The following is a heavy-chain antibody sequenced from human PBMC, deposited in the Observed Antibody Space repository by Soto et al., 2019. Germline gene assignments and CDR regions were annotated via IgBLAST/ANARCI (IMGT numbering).Heavy chain of an antibody. CDR2: IKPDGSQK. CDR3: ARGDYYDSSGPFSDAFDI. CDR1: GLTFSDAW. Sequence: GGSLRLACVASGLTFSDAWMSWVRQAPGKGLEWVANIKPDGSQKWYVDSVKGRFTISRDNAKKSLYLQMNSLRAEDTAVYYCARGDYYDSSGPFSDAFDIWGQGTMVTVSS. V-gene: IGHV3-7*04. J-gene: IGHJ3*02. D-gene: IGHD3-22*01.